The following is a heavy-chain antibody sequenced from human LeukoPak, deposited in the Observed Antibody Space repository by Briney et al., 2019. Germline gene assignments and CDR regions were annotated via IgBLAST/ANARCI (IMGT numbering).Heavy chain of an antibody. CDR3: ARHGSSGWTDPSPFYFDY. J-gene: IGHJ4*02. Sequence: GESLKISCKGSGYSFTSYWIGWVRQMPGKGLEWMGIIYPGDSDTRYSPSFQGQVTISADKSISTAYLQWSSLKASDTAMYYCARHGSSGWTDPSPFYFDYWGQGTLVTVSS. CDR2: IYPGDSDT. CDR1: GYSFTSYW. V-gene: IGHV5-51*01. D-gene: IGHD6-19*01.